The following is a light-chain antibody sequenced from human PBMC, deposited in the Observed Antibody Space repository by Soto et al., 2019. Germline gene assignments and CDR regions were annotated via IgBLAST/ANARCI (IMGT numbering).Light chain of an antibody. V-gene: IGLV2-14*01. J-gene: IGLJ1*01. CDR1: SSDVGGYNY. CDR2: DVS. CDR3: GSYTSSGTLYV. Sequence: QSALTQPASVSGSPGQSITISCTGTSSDVGGYNYVSWYQQHPGKAPKLMIYDVSNRPSWVSNRFSGSKSDNTASLTISGLQAEDEADYYCGSYTSSGTLYVFGTGTKLTVL.